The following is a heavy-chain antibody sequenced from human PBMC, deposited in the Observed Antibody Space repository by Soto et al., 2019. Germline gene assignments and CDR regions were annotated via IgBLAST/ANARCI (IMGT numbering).Heavy chain of an antibody. Sequence: QVQLVESGGGLVKTSGSLRISCAASGFTFSGYYMSWVRQAPGKGLEWVSYISSSGNNIYYADSVKGRFTISRDNAKNSVSLQMNSLRAEDPALYFCAKICSENYYDPVFSWGQGTLVTVSS. D-gene: IGHD2-15*01. CDR3: AKICSENYYDPVFS. CDR2: ISSSGNNI. CDR1: GFTFSGYY. V-gene: IGHV3-11*01. J-gene: IGHJ4*02.